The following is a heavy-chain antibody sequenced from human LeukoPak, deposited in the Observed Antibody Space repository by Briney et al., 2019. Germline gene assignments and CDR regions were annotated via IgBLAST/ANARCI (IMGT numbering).Heavy chain of an antibody. V-gene: IGHV3-30*04. CDR3: AKARWGYGSRGGFDP. CDR1: GFTFSSYA. Sequence: PGGSLRLSCAASGFTFSSYAMHWVRQAPGKGLEWVAVISYDGSNKYYADSVKGRFTISRDNSKNTLYLQMNSLRAEDTAVYYCAKARWGYGSRGGFDPWGQGTLVTVSS. CDR2: ISYDGSNK. D-gene: IGHD5-18*01. J-gene: IGHJ5*02.